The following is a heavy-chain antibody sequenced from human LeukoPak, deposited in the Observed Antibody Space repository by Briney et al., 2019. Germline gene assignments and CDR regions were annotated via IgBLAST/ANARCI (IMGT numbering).Heavy chain of an antibody. D-gene: IGHD6-19*01. CDR3: ARGPRVIAVAGSWGGDY. CDR1: GYTFTSYG. V-gene: IGHV1-18*01. CDR2: ISAYNGNT. J-gene: IGHJ4*02. Sequence: ASVKVSCKASGYTFTSYGISWVRQAPGQGLERMGWISAYNGNTNYAQKLQGRVTMTTDTSTGTAYMELRSLRSDDTAVYYCARGPRVIAVAGSWGGDYWGQGTLVTVSS.